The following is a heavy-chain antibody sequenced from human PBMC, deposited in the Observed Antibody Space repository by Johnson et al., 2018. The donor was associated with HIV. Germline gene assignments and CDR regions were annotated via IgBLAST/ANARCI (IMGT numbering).Heavy chain of an antibody. CDR2: IRYDGSNK. V-gene: IGHV3-30*02. CDR3: AREGGERAFDI. CDR1: GFTFSSYG. J-gene: IGHJ3*02. D-gene: IGHD1-26*01. Sequence: QVQLVESGGGVVQPGGSLRLSCAASGFTFSSYGMHWVRQAPGKGLEWVAFIRYDGSNKYYADSVKGRFTISRDNSKNTLYLQMNSLGAEDTAVYYCAREGGERAFDIWGQGTMVTVSS.